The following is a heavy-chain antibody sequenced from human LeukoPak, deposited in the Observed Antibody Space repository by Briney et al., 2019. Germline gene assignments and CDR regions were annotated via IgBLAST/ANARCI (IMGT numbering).Heavy chain of an antibody. CDR3: TRLRPAGTESYIYYAMDV. Sequence: GGSLRLSCAGAGFTFSGSAIHWVRQASGKGLDWVGRIRTKADSYATAYAASMKGRFTISRDDSLNTAYLQMNSLQPEDTAVYYCTRLRPAGTESYIYYAMDVWGQGTTVTVSS. D-gene: IGHD6-13*01. CDR1: GFTFSGSA. CDR2: IRTKADSYAT. J-gene: IGHJ6*02. V-gene: IGHV3-73*01.